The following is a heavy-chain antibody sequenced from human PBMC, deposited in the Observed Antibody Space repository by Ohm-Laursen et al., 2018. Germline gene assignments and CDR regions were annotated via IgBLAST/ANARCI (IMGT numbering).Heavy chain of an antibody. CDR3: ARGPRGGYDV. CDR2: ITANGGYR. D-gene: IGHD3-22*01. Sequence: GSLRLSCAASGFSFTSYVMAWVRQPPGKGLEWVSSITANGGYRNYADSVKGRFTISRDNSENTLSLQMNSLRVEDTAVYYCARGPRGGYDVWGQGTMVRVSS. J-gene: IGHJ3*01. V-gene: IGHV3-23*01. CDR1: GFSFTSYV.